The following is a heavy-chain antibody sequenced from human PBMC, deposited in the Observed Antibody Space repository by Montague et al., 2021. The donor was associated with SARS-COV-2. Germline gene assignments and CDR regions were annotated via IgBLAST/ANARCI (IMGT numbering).Heavy chain of an antibody. D-gene: IGHD3-3*01. Sequence: SETLSLTCTVSGGPISDSSLYWGWIRQPPGRGLEWVGSIFYNGRTYYNPSLRSRVTISVDTSKNQFSLKLTSVTASDTAVYYCAPGILEWSEGEGGDYWGLGTLVTVSS. CDR3: APGILEWSEGEGGDY. V-gene: IGHV4-39*01. J-gene: IGHJ4*02. CDR1: GGPISDSSLY. CDR2: IFYNGRT.